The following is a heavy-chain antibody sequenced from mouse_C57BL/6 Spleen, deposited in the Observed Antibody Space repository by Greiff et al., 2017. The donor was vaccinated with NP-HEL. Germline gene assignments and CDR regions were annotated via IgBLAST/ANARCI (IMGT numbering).Heavy chain of an antibody. CDR1: GYAFSSSW. D-gene: IGHD2-5*01. CDR3: AKGGSNPFAY. Sequence: QVQLQQSGPELVKPGASVKISCKASGYAFSSSWMNWVKQRPGQGLEWIGRIYPGDGDPNYNGKFKGKATLTADKSSSTAYMQLSSLTSEDSAVYCCAKGGSNPFAYWGQGTLVTVAA. CDR2: IYPGDGDP. J-gene: IGHJ3*01. V-gene: IGHV1-82*01.